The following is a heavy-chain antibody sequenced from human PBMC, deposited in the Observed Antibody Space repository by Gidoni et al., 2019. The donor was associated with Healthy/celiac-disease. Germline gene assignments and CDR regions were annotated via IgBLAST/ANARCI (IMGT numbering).Heavy chain of an antibody. CDR3: ARAYYYDSSGYLDAFDI. J-gene: IGHJ3*02. V-gene: IGHV5-51*01. Sequence: EVQLAQSGAEVKKHGESLKIYCKGSGYSFTSYWIGWVRQMPGKGLEWMGIIYPADSDTRYSPSCQGQVTISADKSISTAYLQWSSLKASDTAMYYCARAYYYDSSGYLDAFDIWGQRTMVTVSS. CDR1: GYSFTSYW. CDR2: IYPADSDT. D-gene: IGHD3-22*01.